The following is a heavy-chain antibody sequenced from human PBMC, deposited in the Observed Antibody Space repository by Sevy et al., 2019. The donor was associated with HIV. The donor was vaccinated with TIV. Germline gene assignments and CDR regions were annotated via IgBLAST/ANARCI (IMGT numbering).Heavy chain of an antibody. CDR2: INSDGSST. CDR1: GFTFSSYW. Sequence: GGSLRLSCAASGFTFSSYWMHWVRQAPGKGLVWVSRINSDGSSTSYADSVKGRFTISRDNAKNTLYLQMNSLRAEDTGVYYCARVDIVVVTAAIQESAFDIWGQGTMVTVSS. D-gene: IGHD2-2*02. CDR3: ARVDIVVVTAAIQESAFDI. V-gene: IGHV3-74*01. J-gene: IGHJ3*02.